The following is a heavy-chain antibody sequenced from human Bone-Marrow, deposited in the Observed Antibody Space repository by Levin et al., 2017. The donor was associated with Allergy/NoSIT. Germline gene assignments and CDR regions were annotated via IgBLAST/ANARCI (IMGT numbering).Heavy chain of an antibody. CDR1: GYTFTSYG. V-gene: IGHV1-18*01. Sequence: ASVKVSCKASGYTFTSYGISWVRQAPGQGLEWMGWISAYNGNTNYAQKLQGRVTMTTDTSTSTAYMELRSLRSDDTAVYYCSRVPSGMIVPGFDYWGQGTLVTVSS. D-gene: IGHD3-22*01. CDR2: ISAYNGNT. J-gene: IGHJ4*02. CDR3: SRVPSGMIVPGFDY.